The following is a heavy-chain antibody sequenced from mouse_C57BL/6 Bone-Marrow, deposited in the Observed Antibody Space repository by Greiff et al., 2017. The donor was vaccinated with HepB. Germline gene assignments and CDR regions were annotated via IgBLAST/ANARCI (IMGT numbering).Heavy chain of an antibody. J-gene: IGHJ3*01. CDR2: IDPSDSET. D-gene: IGHD2-3*01. Sequence: QVHVKQSGAELVRPGSSVKLSCKASGYTFTSYWMHWVKQRPIQGLEWIGNIDPSDSETHYNQKFKDKATLTVDKSSSTAYMQLSSLTSEDSAVYYCARGGWLLLGWFAYWGQGTLVTVSA. V-gene: IGHV1-52*01. CDR1: GYTFTSYW. CDR3: ARGGWLLLGWFAY.